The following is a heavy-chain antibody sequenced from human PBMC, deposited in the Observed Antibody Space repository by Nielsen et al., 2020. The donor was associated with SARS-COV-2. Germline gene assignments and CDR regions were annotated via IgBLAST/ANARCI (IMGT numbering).Heavy chain of an antibody. J-gene: IGHJ6*03. D-gene: IGHD4-11*01. V-gene: IGHV3-23*01. CDR2: ISGSGGST. Sequence: GESLKISCAASGFTFSSYAMSWVRQAPGKGLEWVSAISGSGGSTYYADSVKGRFTISRDNSKNTLYLQMNSLRAEDTAVYYCAKDYSYYYYMDVWGKGTTVTVSS. CDR1: GFTFSSYA. CDR3: AKDYSYYYYMDV.